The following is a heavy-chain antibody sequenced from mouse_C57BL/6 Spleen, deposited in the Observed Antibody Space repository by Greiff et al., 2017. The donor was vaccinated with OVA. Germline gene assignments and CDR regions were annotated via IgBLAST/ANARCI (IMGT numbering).Heavy chain of an antibody. Sequence: QVQLKESGTELVKPGASVKLSCKASGYTFTSYWMHWVKQRPGQGLEWIGNINPSNGGPTYNEKFKSKATLTVAKSSSTAYMQLSSVTSEDSAVYYGARNGNYVDYFDYWGQGTTRTVSS. CDR3: ARNGNYVDYFDY. V-gene: IGHV1-53*01. CDR2: INPSNGGP. J-gene: IGHJ2*01. D-gene: IGHD2-1*01. CDR1: GYTFTSYW.